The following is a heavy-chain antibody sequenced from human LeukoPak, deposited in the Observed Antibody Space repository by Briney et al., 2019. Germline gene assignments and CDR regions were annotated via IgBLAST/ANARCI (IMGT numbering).Heavy chain of an antibody. J-gene: IGHJ3*01. Sequence: PSETLSLTCTVSGGSISSYYWSWIRQPPGKGLEWIGYIFYSRSTNYNPSLKSRVTISVDTSKNQFSLKLSSVTAADTAVYYCARKDWNDVRAFDVWGQGIMVTVSS. CDR1: GGSISSYY. CDR3: ARKDWNDVRAFDV. CDR2: IFYSRST. D-gene: IGHD1-1*01. V-gene: IGHV4-59*01.